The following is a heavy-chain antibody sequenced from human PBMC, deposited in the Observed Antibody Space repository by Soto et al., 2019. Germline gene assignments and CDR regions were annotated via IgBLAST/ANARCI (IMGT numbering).Heavy chain of an antibody. V-gene: IGHV5-51*01. J-gene: IGHJ4*02. CDR1: GYSFTSYW. CDR3: ARLRVTTRAGDY. CDR2: IYPGDSDT. Sequence: AALKISCKGSGYSFTSYWIGWVRQMPGKGLEWLGIIYPGDSDTRYSPSFQGQVTISADKSISTAYLQWSSLKASDTAMYYCARLRVTTRAGDYWGQGTLVTVSS. D-gene: IGHD4-17*01.